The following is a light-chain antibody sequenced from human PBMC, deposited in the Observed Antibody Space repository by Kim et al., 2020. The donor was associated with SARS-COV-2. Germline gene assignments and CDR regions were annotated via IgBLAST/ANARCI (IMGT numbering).Light chain of an antibody. CDR3: QQFHTYPLT. V-gene: IGKV1-13*02. Sequence: AIQLTQSPSSLSASVGDRVTFTCRASEDINSAVAWYQQKLGKAPNLLIYFASSLESGVPSRFSGSGSGTNFTLTISSLQPEDFATYYCQQFHTYPLTFCGGTKVDIK. J-gene: IGKJ4*01. CDR1: EDINSA. CDR2: FAS.